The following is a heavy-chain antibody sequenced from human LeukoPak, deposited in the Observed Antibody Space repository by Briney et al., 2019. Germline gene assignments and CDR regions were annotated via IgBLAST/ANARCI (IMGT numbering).Heavy chain of an antibody. CDR2: ISAYNGNT. CDR1: GYTFTSYG. CDR3: ARSRDGYRMDAFDI. J-gene: IGHJ3*02. V-gene: IGHV1-18*01. D-gene: IGHD5-24*01. Sequence: GASVKVSCKASGYTFTSYGISWVRQAPGQGLEWMGWISAYNGNTNYAQKLQGRVTMTTDTSTSTAYMELRSLRSGDTAVYYCARSRDGYRMDAFDIWGQGTMVTVSS.